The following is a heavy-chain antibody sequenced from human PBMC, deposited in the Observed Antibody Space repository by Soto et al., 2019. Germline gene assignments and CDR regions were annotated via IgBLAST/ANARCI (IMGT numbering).Heavy chain of an antibody. CDR2: IYYSGST. Sequence: SETLSLTCTVSGGSISSGGYYWSWIRQHPGKGLEWIGYIYYSGSTYYNPSLKSRVTISVDTAKNQFSLKLSSVTAADTAVYYCARDDAGGVFDYWGQGTLVAVAS. CDR3: ARDDAGGVFDY. D-gene: IGHD2-8*02. J-gene: IGHJ4*02. V-gene: IGHV4-31*03. CDR1: GGSISSGGYY.